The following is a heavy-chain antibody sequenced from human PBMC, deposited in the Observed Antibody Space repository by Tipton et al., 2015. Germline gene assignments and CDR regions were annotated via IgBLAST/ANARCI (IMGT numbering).Heavy chain of an antibody. CDR2: INHTGST. Sequence: TLSLTCTVSGVSNSSGANYWNWIRQLPGKGLEWIGEINHTGSTKYTPSLKSRVFISVDTSQNQFSLKLSSVTAADTAVYYCARDGEDYNFGFDYWGQGTLVTVSS. D-gene: IGHD5-24*01. CDR3: ARDGEDYNFGFDY. CDR1: GVSNSSGANY. V-gene: IGHV4-61*08. J-gene: IGHJ4*02.